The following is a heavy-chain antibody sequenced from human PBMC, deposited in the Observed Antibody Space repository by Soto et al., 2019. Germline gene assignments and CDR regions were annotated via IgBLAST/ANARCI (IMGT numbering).Heavy chain of an antibody. J-gene: IGHJ4*02. Sequence: SETLSLTCTVSGGSISSSSYYWGWIRQPPGKGLEWIGSIYYSGSTYYNPSLKSRVTISVDTSKNQFSLKLSSVTAADTAVYYCAGRRGPVVFGYWGQGTLVTVSS. V-gene: IGHV4-39*01. D-gene: IGHD2-15*01. CDR3: AGRRGPVVFGY. CDR2: IYYSGST. CDR1: GGSISSSSYY.